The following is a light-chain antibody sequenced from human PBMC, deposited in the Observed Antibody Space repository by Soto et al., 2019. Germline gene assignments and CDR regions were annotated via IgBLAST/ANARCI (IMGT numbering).Light chain of an antibody. Sequence: AIQLTQSPSSLSASVGDRVTITCRASQGIRNALGWYQQKSGKAPKVLIYAASSLQSGVPSRFSGSGSGTDFTLTISSLQPDDFATYYCQQYNSYSWTFGQGTKVDIK. CDR1: QGIRNA. V-gene: IGKV1-6*01. CDR3: QQYNSYSWT. CDR2: AAS. J-gene: IGKJ1*01.